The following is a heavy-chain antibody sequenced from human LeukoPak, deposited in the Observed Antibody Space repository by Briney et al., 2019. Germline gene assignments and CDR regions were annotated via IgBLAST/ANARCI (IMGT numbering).Heavy chain of an antibody. CDR3: ARGYCSGGSCYTIDY. J-gene: IGHJ4*02. D-gene: IGHD2-15*01. V-gene: IGHV4-39*01. Sequence: NPSETLSLTCTVSGGSISSSSYYWGWIRQPPGKGLEWIGSIYYSGSTYYNPSLKSRVTISVDTSKNQFSLKLSSVTAADTAVYYCARGYCSGGSCYTIDYWGQGTLVTVSS. CDR1: GGSISSSSYY. CDR2: IYYSGST.